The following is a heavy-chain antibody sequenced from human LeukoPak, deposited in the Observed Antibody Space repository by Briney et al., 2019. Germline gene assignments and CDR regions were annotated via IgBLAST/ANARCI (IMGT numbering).Heavy chain of an antibody. J-gene: IGHJ4*02. V-gene: IGHV1-69*05. D-gene: IGHD3-16*02. CDR3: ARNDYVWGSYRYTESGYFDY. CDR1: GGTFSSYA. Sequence: SVKVSCKASGGTFSSYAISWVRQAPGQGLEWMGGIIPIFGTANYAQKFQGRVTITTDESTSTAYMELSSLRSEDTAVYYCARNDYVWGSYRYTESGYFDYWGQGTLVTVSP. CDR2: IIPIFGTA.